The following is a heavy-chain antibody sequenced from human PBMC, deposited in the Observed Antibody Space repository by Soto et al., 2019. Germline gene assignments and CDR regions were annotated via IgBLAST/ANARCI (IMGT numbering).Heavy chain of an antibody. J-gene: IGHJ4*02. Sequence: SETLSLTCTVSGGSVSSGSYYWSWIRQPPGKGLEWIGYIYYSGSTNYNPSLKSRVTISVDTSKNQFSLKLSSVTAADTAVYYCAIGGSYYPPYFDYWGQGTLVTV. V-gene: IGHV4-61*01. CDR2: IYYSGST. D-gene: IGHD1-26*01. CDR3: AIGGSYYPPYFDY. CDR1: GGSVSSGSYY.